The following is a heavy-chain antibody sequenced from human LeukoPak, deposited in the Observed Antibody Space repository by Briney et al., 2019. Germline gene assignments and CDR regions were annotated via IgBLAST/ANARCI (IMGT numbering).Heavy chain of an antibody. CDR3: AKDRTYSSAWPYYFDY. V-gene: IGHV3-30*02. CDR2: IRYDGSNK. Sequence: PGGSLRPSCAAFGFTFSSYGMQWVRQAPGKGLEWVAFIRYDGSNKYYADSVKGRFTISRDNSKNTLHLQMNSLRAEDTAVYYCAKDRTYSSAWPYYFDYWGQGTLVTVSS. D-gene: IGHD6-19*01. J-gene: IGHJ4*02. CDR1: GFTFSSYG.